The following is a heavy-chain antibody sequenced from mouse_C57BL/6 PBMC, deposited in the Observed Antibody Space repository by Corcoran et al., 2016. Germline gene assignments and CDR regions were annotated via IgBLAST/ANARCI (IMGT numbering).Heavy chain of an antibody. CDR3: ARKGDDYDGYFDV. V-gene: IGHV1-63*01. CDR1: GYTFTNYW. J-gene: IGHJ1*03. Sequence: QVQLQQSGAELVRPGTSVKMSCKASGYTFTNYWIGWAKQRPGHGLEWIGDIYPGGGYTNYNEKFKGKATLTADKSSSTAYMQFSSLTSEDSAIYYCARKGDDYDGYFDVWGTGTTVTVSS. D-gene: IGHD2-4*01. CDR2: IYPGGGYT.